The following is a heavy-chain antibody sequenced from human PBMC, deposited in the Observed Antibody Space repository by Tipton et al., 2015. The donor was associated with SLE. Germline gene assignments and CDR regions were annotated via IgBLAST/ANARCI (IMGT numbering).Heavy chain of an antibody. V-gene: IGHV4-30-4*08. D-gene: IGHD6-13*01. CDR3: ARSAGYGSNWAHFDY. CDR2: IYSSGDT. J-gene: IGHJ4*02. Sequence: TLSLTCTVSGASVLSRHYYWGWVRQPPGKGLEWIGYIYSSGDTKYNPSLKSRVTISVDTSKNQFSLKLSSVTAADTAVYYCARSAGYGSNWAHFDYWGQGTLVTVSS. CDR1: GASVLSRHYY.